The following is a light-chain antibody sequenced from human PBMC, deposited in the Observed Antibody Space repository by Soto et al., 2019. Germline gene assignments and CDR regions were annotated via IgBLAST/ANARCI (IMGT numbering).Light chain of an antibody. J-gene: IGKJ2*01. CDR1: QSGLYSFNNKRY. CDR2: WAS. CDR3: QQYYTTPYT. Sequence: DIVMTQFPDSLTVPLGERATINCKSSQSGLYSFNNKRYLAWYQHKPGQPPKVLIYWASTRESGVPDRFSGSGSGTDFTLTISSLQAEDVAVYYCQQYYTTPYTFGHGTKLEIK. V-gene: IGKV4-1*01.